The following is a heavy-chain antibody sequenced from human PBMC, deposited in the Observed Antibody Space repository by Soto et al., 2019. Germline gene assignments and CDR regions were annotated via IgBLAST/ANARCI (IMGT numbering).Heavy chain of an antibody. D-gene: IGHD3-9*01. Sequence: EVQLLESGGGLVQPGGSLRLFCAASGFTFSSYAMSWVRQAPGKGLEWVSAISGSGGSTYYADSVKGRFTISRDNSKNTLYLQMNSLRAEDTAVYYCAKHVQILYYYYYMDVWGKGTTVTVSS. CDR2: ISGSGGST. J-gene: IGHJ6*03. CDR3: AKHVQILYYYYYMDV. CDR1: GFTFSSYA. V-gene: IGHV3-23*01.